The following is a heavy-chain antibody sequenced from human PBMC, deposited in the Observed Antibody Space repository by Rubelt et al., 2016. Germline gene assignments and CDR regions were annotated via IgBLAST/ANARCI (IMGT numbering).Heavy chain of an antibody. J-gene: IGHJ5*02. CDR1: GFSLSNARMG. Sequence: QVTLKESGPVLVKPTETLTLTCTVSGFSLSNARMGVSWIRQPPGKALEWLAHIFSNDEKSYSTSLKGRLTISKDISKCQVVLTMNNRDPVDTATYYCAHHRKKKGLVTIFGPVKGNWFDPWGQGTLVTVSS. CDR2: IFSNDEK. D-gene: IGHD3-3*01. V-gene: IGHV2-26*01. CDR3: AHHRKKKGLVTIFGPVKGNWFDP.